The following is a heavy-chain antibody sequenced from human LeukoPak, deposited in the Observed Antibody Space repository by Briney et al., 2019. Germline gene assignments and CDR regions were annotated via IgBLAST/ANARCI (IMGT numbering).Heavy chain of an antibody. CDR1: GGSIRSSYYY. CDR2: IYDSGST. V-gene: IGHV4-39*01. D-gene: IGHD5-12*01. J-gene: IGHJ4*02. CDR3: ARKGLGGYTGTHAY. Sequence: PSETLSLTCTVSGGSIRSSYYYWGWIRQPPGRGLEWIGSIYDSGSTYYNPSLKSRVTISVDTSKNQFSLKLNSVTAADTAVYYCARKGLGGYTGTHAYWGQGTLVTVSS.